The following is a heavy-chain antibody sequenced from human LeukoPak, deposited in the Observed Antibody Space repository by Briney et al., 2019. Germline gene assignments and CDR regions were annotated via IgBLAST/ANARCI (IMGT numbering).Heavy chain of an antibody. CDR1: GYIFTDYY. J-gene: IGHJ3*02. CDR3: ARDPGLTGYSSSWGAFDI. CDR2: INPKSDGT. V-gene: IGHV1-2*02. D-gene: IGHD6-13*01. Sequence: ASVKVSCKASGYIFTDYYMHWVREAPGQGLEWMGWINPKSDGTKYAQNFQGRVTMTWDTSISTAYMELSRLTSDDTAVYYCARDPGLTGYSSSWGAFDIWGQGTMVTVSS.